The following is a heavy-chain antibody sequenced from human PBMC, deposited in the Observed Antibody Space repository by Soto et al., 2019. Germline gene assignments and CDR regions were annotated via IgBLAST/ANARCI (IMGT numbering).Heavy chain of an antibody. CDR2: ISAYNGNT. V-gene: IGHV1-18*01. CDR1: GYTFTSYG. D-gene: IGHD3-3*01. Sequence: ASVKVSCKASGYTFTSYGISWVRQAPGQGLEWMGWISAYNGNTNYAQKLQGRVTMTTDTSTSTAYMELRSLRSDDTAVYYCAIEGITIFVQTHPYFDYWGHGTLVTVSS. J-gene: IGHJ4*01. CDR3: AIEGITIFVQTHPYFDY.